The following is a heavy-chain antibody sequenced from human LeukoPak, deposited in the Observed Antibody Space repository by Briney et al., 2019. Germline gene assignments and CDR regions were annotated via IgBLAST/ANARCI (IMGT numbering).Heavy chain of an antibody. D-gene: IGHD2-15*01. CDR2: FDPEDGEA. CDR1: GYTLTELS. CDR3: ATVRRTKKYCSGGSCYERSGNWFDP. Sequence: ASVKVSCKVSGYTLTELSMHWVRQAPGKGLEWMGGFDPEDGEAIYAQKFQGRVTMTEDTSTDTAYMELSSLRSEDTAVYYCATVRRTKKYCSGGSCYERSGNWFDPWGQGTLVTVSS. V-gene: IGHV1-24*01. J-gene: IGHJ5*02.